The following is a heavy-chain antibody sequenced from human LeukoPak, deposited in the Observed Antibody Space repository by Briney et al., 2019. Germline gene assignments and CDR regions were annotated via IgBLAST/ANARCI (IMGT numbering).Heavy chain of an antibody. Sequence: PGGSLRLSCAASGFTFSSYAMSWVRQAPGKGLEWVSVISGSSDTTYYVDSVKGRFIISRDDSKNTLYLQMNSLRAEDTAVYYCAKRIGGVNSFDHWGQGTLVTVSS. CDR3: AKRIGGVNSFDH. D-gene: IGHD3-16*01. CDR2: ISGSSDTT. V-gene: IGHV3-23*01. CDR1: GFTFSSYA. J-gene: IGHJ4*02.